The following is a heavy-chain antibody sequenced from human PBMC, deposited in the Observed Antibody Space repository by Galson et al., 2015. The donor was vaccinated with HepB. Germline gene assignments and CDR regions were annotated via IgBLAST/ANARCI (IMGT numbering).Heavy chain of an antibody. D-gene: IGHD1-1*01. V-gene: IGHV3-30*04. CDR3: ARDSVPTGTSWNDDYFDY. J-gene: IGHJ4*02. CDR1: GFTYSSYA. Sequence: SLRLSCAASGFTYSSYAMHWVRQAPGKGLEWVELISYDGRNKYYADSVKGRVTIFRDNSKNTRYLLLNSLRAEDTAWYYCARDSVPTGTSWNDDYFDYWGQGTLVTVSS. CDR2: ISYDGRNK.